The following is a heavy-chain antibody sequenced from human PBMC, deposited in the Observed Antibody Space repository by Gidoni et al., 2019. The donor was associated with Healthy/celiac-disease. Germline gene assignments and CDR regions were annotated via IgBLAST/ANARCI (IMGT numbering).Heavy chain of an antibody. Sequence: QVQLVESGGGVVQPGWSLRLSCAASGFTFSSYGRHWVRQAPGQGLGWVAVKWYDGSNKYYADSVKGRFTISRDNSKNTLYLQMNSLRAEDTAVYYCARDQLRDDYGDLGGYWGQGTLVTVSS. CDR1: GFTFSSYG. J-gene: IGHJ4*02. CDR3: ARDQLRDDYGDLGGY. D-gene: IGHD4-17*01. V-gene: IGHV3-33*01. CDR2: KWYDGSNK.